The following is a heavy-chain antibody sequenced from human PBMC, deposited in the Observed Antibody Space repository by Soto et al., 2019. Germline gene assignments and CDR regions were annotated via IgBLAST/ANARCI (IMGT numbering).Heavy chain of an antibody. CDR1: GFTFNIYA. J-gene: IGHJ4*02. D-gene: IGHD3-22*01. Sequence: EVQLVESGGGLVQPGGSLRLSCAASGFTFNIYAMTWVRQAPGKGLEWVSTITGTGDATYSADSVKGRFTISRDNSRNTLSLQMNSLRAEDTAVYYCARSISFHSSASVGYWGQGALVTVSS. CDR3: ARSISFHSSASVGY. CDR2: ITGTGDAT. V-gene: IGHV3-23*04.